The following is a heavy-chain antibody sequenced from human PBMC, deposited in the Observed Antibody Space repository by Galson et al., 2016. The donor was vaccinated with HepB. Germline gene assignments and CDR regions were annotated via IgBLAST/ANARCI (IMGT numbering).Heavy chain of an antibody. CDR2: ISYDGSNT. CDR1: GFNFRTYG. Sequence: SLRLSCAASGFNFRTYGMHWVRQAPGKGPEWLGAISYDGSNTDFADSVKGRFTISRDDSKNTLFLQMNSLRAEDTAVYYCAKDSSSAWYAYFDYWGQGILVTVSS. V-gene: IGHV3-30*18. J-gene: IGHJ4*02. D-gene: IGHD6-19*01. CDR3: AKDSSSAWYAYFDY.